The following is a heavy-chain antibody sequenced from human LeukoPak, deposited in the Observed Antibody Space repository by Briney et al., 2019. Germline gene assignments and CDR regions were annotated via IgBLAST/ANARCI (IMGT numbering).Heavy chain of an antibody. CDR1: GFTFSSYW. Sequence: GGSLKLSCTASGFTFSSYWMHWVRQAPGKGLVWVSRINSDGSRTGYADSVKGRFTISRDDAKNTLYLQMNSLRAEDTAVYYCAGGFGFDYWGQGTQVTVSS. CDR3: AGGFGFDY. CDR2: INSDGSRT. J-gene: IGHJ4*02. V-gene: IGHV3-74*01. D-gene: IGHD3-10*01.